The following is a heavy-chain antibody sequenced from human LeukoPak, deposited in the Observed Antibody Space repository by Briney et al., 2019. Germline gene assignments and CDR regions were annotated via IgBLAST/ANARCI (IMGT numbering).Heavy chain of an antibody. CDR1: GGSISSSSYY. D-gene: IGHD3-10*01. J-gene: IGHJ4*02. CDR2: IYYSGST. Sequence: SETLSLTCTVSGGSISSSSYYWGWIRQPPGKGLEWIGSIYYSGSTYYNPSLKSRVTISVDTSKNQFSLKLSSVTAADTAVYYCARVGRITMVRGALDYWGQGTLVTVSS. CDR3: ARVGRITMVRGALDY. V-gene: IGHV4-39*07.